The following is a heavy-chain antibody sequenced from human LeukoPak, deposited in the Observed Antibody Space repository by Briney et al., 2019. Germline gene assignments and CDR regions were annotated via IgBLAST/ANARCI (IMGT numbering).Heavy chain of an antibody. CDR3: AREGRTYGMDV. Sequence: SETLSLTCTVSGGSVNTGSYFWGWMRQPPGKGLEWIGYIFHTGSANYNLSLDSRVTISVDTSKNQFSLRLISVTAADTAVYYCAREGRTYGMDVWGQGTTVTVSS. CDR2: IFHTGSA. J-gene: IGHJ6*02. V-gene: IGHV4-61*01. CDR1: GGSVNTGSYF.